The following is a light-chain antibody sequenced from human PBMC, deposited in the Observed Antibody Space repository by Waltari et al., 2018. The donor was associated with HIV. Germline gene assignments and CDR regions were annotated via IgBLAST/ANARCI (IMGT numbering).Light chain of an antibody. J-gene: IGLJ1*01. CDR3: GSYTTSSTPYV. CDR1: SSAIGGNNY. CDR2: EVS. Sequence: QSALTQPASVSGSPGQSITISCTGTSSAIGGNNYVSWYQQHPGKAPKLMIYEVSNRPSGVSNRFSGSKSGNSASLTISGLQPEDEADYYCGSYTTSSTPYVFGTGTKVTVL. V-gene: IGLV2-14*01.